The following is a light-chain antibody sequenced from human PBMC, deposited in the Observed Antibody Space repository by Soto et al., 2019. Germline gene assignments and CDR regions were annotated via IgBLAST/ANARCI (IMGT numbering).Light chain of an antibody. V-gene: IGKV3-20*01. CDR3: QQYGSSLLT. J-gene: IGKJ4*01. CDR1: QSVSSSY. CDR2: GAS. Sequence: EIVLTQSPGTLSYSPGERATLSCRASQSVSSSYLAWYQQKPGQAPRLLIYGASSRATGIPDRFSGSGSGTDFTLTISRLEPEDSAVYYCQQYGSSLLTFGGGTKVDIK.